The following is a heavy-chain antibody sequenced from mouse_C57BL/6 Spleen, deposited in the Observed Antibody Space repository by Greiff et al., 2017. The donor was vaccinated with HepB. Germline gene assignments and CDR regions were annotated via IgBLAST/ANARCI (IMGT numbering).Heavy chain of an antibody. D-gene: IGHD2-1*01. CDR3: AREGYYGNYGFAY. CDR1: GYTFTDYY. CDR2: INPNNGGT. Sequence: EVQLQQSGPELVKPGASVKISCKASGYTFTDYYMNWVKQSHGKSLEWIGDINPNNGGTSYNQKFKGKATLTVDKSSRTAYMELRSLTSEDSAVYYCAREGYYGNYGFAYWGQGTLVTVSA. J-gene: IGHJ3*01. V-gene: IGHV1-26*01.